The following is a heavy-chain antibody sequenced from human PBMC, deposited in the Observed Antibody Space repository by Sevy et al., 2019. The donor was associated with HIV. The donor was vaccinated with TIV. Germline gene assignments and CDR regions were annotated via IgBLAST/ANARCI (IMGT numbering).Heavy chain of an antibody. D-gene: IGHD3-16*01. Sequence: ASVKVCCKASGYTFTSYDLNWVRQATGQGLEWMGWMSPNSGNTGHAQKFQGRVTMTRNTSISTAYMELSSLRSEDTAVYYCVRFGGDGYNGGQGTLVTVSS. V-gene: IGHV1-8*01. CDR3: VRFGGDGYN. CDR1: GYTFTSYD. CDR2: MSPNSGNT. J-gene: IGHJ4*02.